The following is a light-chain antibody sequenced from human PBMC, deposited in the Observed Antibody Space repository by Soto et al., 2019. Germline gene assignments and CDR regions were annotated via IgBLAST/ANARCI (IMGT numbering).Light chain of an antibody. CDR3: QQYNNWPPEGT. J-gene: IGKJ1*01. Sequence: EIVMTQSPATLSVSGGERATLSCRASQSVSSNLAWYQQKPGQAPRLLIYGASTRATGIPARFSGSGSGTEFTLTISSLQSEDFAVYYCQQYNNWPPEGTFGQGTKVEIK. V-gene: IGKV3-15*01. CDR1: QSVSSN. CDR2: GAS.